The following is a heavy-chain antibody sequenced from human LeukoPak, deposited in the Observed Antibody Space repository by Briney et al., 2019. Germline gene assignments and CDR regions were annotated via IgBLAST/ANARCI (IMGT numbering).Heavy chain of an antibody. CDR2: IIPIFGTA. D-gene: IGHD2-2*01. CDR3: ARDPGIVVVPAAKNWFDP. J-gene: IGHJ5*02. V-gene: IGHV1-69*01. Sequence: SVKVSCKASGGTFSSYAISWVRQAPGQGLEWMGGIIPIFGTANYAQKLQGRVTITADESTSTAYMELSSLRSEDTAVYYCARDPGIVVVPAAKNWFDPWGQGTLVTVSS. CDR1: GGTFSSYA.